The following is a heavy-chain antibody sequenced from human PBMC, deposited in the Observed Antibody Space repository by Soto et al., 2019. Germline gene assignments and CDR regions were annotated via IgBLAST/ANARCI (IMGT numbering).Heavy chain of an antibody. J-gene: IGHJ6*02. Sequence: SETLSLTCAVSGGSFSGYYWSWIRQPPGKGLEWIGEINHSGSTNYNPSLKSRVTISVDTSKNQFSLKLSSVTAADTAVYYCERDGYDYLLDVWGQGTTVTVSS. CDR2: INHSGST. CDR1: GGSFSGYY. D-gene: IGHD3-16*01. V-gene: IGHV4-34*09. CDR3: ERDGYDYLLDV.